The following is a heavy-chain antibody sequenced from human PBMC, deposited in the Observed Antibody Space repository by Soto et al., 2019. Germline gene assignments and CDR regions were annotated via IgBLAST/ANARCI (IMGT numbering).Heavy chain of an antibody. CDR2: INPSGGST. D-gene: IGHD3-10*01. V-gene: IGHV1-46*01. Sequence: QVQLVQSGAEVKKPGASVKVSCKASGYTFTSYYMHWVRQAPGQGLEWMGIINPSGGSTSYAQKFQGRVTMTRHTSTSTVYMELSSLRSEDTAVYYCARDLEKGLWFGESSPWGQGTLVTVSS. J-gene: IGHJ5*02. CDR3: ARDLEKGLWFGESSP. CDR1: GYTFTSYY.